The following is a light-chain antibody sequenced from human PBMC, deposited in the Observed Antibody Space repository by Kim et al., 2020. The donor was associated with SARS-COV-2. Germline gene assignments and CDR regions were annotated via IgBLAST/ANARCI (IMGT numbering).Light chain of an antibody. J-gene: IGKJ4*01. V-gene: IGKV3-11*01. CDR1: RDVGIS. Sequence: PGESATLSCRASRDVGISLAWSQQTPGHSPRLLIYDAAIRAASIPDRFSGSRSGTDFTLTIGSLAPEDFAIYYCQQRGNWPPALTFGGGTKVDIK. CDR3: QQRGNWPPALT. CDR2: DAA.